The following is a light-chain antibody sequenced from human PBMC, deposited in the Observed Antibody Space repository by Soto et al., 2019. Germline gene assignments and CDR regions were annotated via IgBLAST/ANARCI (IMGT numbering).Light chain of an antibody. CDR2: STD. CDR1: PGAVTSGYY. J-gene: IGLJ2*01. CDR3: LLYFGGYVA. V-gene: IGLV7-43*01. Sequence: QTVVTQEPSLTVSPGGTVTLTCASSPGAVTSGYYPNWVQQKPGQTPRALIYSTDNKHSWTPARFSGSLLGGKAALTLSGAQPEDEAEYYCLLYFGGYVAFGGGTKLTVL.